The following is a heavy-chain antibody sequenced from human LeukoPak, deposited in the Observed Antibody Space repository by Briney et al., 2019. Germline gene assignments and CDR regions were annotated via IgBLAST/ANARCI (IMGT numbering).Heavy chain of an antibody. CDR2: IYHSGST. J-gene: IGHJ4*02. CDR3: ARDIHLSYSNGVGIDY. V-gene: IGHV4-39*07. CDR1: GGSISSSSYY. Sequence: PSETLSLTCTVSGGSISSSSYYWGWIRQPPGKGLEWIGSIYHSGSTYYNPSLESRVTISVDTSKNQFSLKLSSVTAADTAVYYCARDIHLSYSNGVGIDYWGQGTLVTVSS. D-gene: IGHD4-11*01.